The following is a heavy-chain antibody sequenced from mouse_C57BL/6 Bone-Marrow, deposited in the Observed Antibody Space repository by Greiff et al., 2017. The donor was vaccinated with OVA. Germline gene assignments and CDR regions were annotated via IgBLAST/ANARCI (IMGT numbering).Heavy chain of an antibody. CDR3: ARGNWDWYFDV. Sequence: EVHLVESGGGLVQPGGSLKLSCAASGFTFSDYGMAWVRQAPRTGPEWVAFISNLAYSIYYADTVTGRFTISRENAKNTLYLEMSSLRSEDTAMYYCARGNWDWYFDVWGTGTTVTVSS. D-gene: IGHD4-1*01. V-gene: IGHV5-15*01. J-gene: IGHJ1*03. CDR2: ISNLAYSI. CDR1: GFTFSDYG.